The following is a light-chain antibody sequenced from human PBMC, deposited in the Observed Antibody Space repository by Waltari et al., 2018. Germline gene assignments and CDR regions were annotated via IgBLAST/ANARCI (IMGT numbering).Light chain of an antibody. CDR2: DVS. Sequence: QSALTQPASVSGSPGQSITIPCTGTSSDVGGYNYVSWDQQHPGKAHKLMIYDVSNRPSGVSNRFSGSMTGNTASLTISGLQAEDEADYYCSSYTSSSSYVFGTGTKVTVL. J-gene: IGLJ1*01. CDR3: SSYTSSSSYV. V-gene: IGLV2-14*01. CDR1: SSDVGGYNY.